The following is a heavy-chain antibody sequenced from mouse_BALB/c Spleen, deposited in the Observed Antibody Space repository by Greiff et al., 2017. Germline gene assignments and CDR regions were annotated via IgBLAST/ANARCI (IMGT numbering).Heavy chain of an antibody. CDR2: INSNGGST. CDR1: GFTFSSYG. Sequence: EVKLEESGGGLVQPGGSLKLSCAASGFTFSSYGMSWVRQTPDKRLELVATINSNGGSTYYPDSVKGRFTISRDNAKNTLYLQMSSLKSEDTAMYYCAREYGNYLDYWGQGTTLTVSS. D-gene: IGHD2-10*02. CDR3: AREYGNYLDY. J-gene: IGHJ2*01. V-gene: IGHV5-6-3*01.